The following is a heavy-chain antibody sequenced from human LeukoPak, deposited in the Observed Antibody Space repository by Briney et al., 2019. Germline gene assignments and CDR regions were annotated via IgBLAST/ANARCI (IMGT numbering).Heavy chain of an antibody. CDR1: GGTFSSYA. Sequence: ASVKVSCKASGGTFSSYAISWVRQAPGQGLEWMGGIIPIFGTANYAQKFQGRVTITTDESTSTAYMELSSLRSEDTAVYYCAREGYCSNTSCYTSDAFDIWGQGTMVTVSS. CDR3: AREGYCSNTSCYTSDAFDI. D-gene: IGHD2-2*02. V-gene: IGHV1-69*05. J-gene: IGHJ3*02. CDR2: IIPIFGTA.